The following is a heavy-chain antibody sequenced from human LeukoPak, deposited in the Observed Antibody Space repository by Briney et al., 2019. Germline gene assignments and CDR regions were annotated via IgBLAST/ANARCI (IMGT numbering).Heavy chain of an antibody. V-gene: IGHV5-51*01. CDR1: GYIFTNDW. D-gene: IGHD1-26*01. Sequence: GESLKISCKGSGYIFTNDWIGWVRQMPGKGLEWMGIIYPANSDTLYSPSVQGQVTISADNSINTAYLQWSSLKASDTAMYYCAIRYSGSYNDYWGQGTLVTVSS. CDR3: AIRYSGSYNDY. CDR2: IYPANSDT. J-gene: IGHJ4*02.